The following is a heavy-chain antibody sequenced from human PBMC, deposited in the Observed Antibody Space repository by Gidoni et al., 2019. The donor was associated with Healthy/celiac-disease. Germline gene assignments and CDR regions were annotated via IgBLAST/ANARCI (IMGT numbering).Heavy chain of an antibody. CDR1: GGTFSSYA. CDR2: IIPIFGTA. Sequence: QVQLVQSGAEVKKLGSSVKVSCKASGGTFSSYAISWVRQAPGQGFEWMGGIIPIFGTANYEQKFQGRVTITADESTSTAYMELSSLRSEDTAVYYCARGDYDSRYFDYWGQGTLVTVSS. D-gene: IGHD3-22*01. J-gene: IGHJ4*02. V-gene: IGHV1-69*01. CDR3: ARGDYDSRYFDY.